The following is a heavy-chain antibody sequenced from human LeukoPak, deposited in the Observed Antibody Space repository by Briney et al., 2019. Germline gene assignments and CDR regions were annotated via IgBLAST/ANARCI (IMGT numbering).Heavy chain of an antibody. J-gene: IGHJ4*02. Sequence: GGSLRLSCAAPGFTFSSHLMHWVRQAQGTGLVWVSSVKSDGTATNYADSVKGRFTISRDNAKNTLYLQMNSLRVEDTAVYYCVRKFATGDWGQGTLVTVSS. V-gene: IGHV3-74*01. D-gene: IGHD1-14*01. CDR1: GFTFSSHL. CDR2: VKSDGTAT. CDR3: VRKFATGD.